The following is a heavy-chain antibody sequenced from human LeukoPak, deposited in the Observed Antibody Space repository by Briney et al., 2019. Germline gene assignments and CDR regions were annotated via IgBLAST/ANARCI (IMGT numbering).Heavy chain of an antibody. CDR2: FSGDGGTT. D-gene: IGHD6-13*01. Sequence: GGPLRLSCTASGFTFDDYAMHWVRQAPAKGLEWVSLFSGDGGTTDYADSVKGRFTIYRDYRRHSLYLHMNSQRTVDTALYFCAKVYVGSWYAYDHWGQGTQVTVSS. V-gene: IGHV3-43*02. J-gene: IGHJ4*02. CDR3: AKVYVGSWYAYDH. CDR1: GFTFDDYA.